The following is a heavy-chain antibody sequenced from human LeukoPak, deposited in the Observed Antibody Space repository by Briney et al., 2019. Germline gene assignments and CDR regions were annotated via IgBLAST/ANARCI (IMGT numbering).Heavy chain of an antibody. CDR1: GGSISSGSYY. D-gene: IGHD3-16*01. V-gene: IGHV4-61*02. J-gene: IGHJ4*02. CDR2: IYSSGST. Sequence: MSSETLSLTCTVSGGSISSGSYYWSWIRQPAGKGLEWIGRIYSSGSTNYTPSLKSRVTISVDTSKNQFSLNLSSVTAADTAVYSCARDGGTGYFDYWGQGTLVTVSS. CDR3: ARDGGTGYFDY.